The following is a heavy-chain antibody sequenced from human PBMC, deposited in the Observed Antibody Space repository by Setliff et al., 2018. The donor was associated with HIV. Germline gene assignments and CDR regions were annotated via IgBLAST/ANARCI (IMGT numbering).Heavy chain of an antibody. CDR3: ARRASTAEVFDY. CDR2: LRIGNGDT. Sequence: GASVKVSCKVSGYTFTTYSIHWVRQAPGQRPEWMGWLRIGNGDTSYSESLQGRVTFTSDTSANTAYMELRSLGSDDTAVYFCARRASTAEVFDYWGQGTLVTVSS. J-gene: IGHJ4*02. V-gene: IGHV1-3*04. CDR1: GYTFTTYS. D-gene: IGHD1-1*01.